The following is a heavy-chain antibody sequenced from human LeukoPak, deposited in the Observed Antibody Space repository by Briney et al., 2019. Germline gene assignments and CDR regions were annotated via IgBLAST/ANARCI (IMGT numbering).Heavy chain of an antibody. V-gene: IGHV3-33*08. CDR1: GFTFSSYA. J-gene: IGHJ4*02. Sequence: GGSLRLSCAASGFTFSSYAMSWVRQAPGKGLEWVAVIWYDGSNKYYADSVKGRFTISRDNSKNTLYLQMNSLRAEDTAVYYCARDPGCSGGSCYHYYFDYCGQGTLVTVSS. CDR3: ARDPGCSGGSCYHYYFDY. D-gene: IGHD2-15*01. CDR2: IWYDGSNK.